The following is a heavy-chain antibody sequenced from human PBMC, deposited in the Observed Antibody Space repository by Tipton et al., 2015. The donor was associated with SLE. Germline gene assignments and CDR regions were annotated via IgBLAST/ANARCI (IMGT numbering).Heavy chain of an antibody. CDR3: ARGYSSSWYREFFDI. D-gene: IGHD6-13*01. J-gene: IGHJ2*01. Sequence: LRLSCTVSGDSITSSSYYWSWIRQPAGGGLEWIGRIYNSGSTNYNPSLMSRVTMSVDTSKNQFSLRLRSATAADTAFYYCARGYSSSWYREFFDIWGRGTLVTVSS. CDR2: IYNSGST. V-gene: IGHV4-61*02. CDR1: GDSITSSSYY.